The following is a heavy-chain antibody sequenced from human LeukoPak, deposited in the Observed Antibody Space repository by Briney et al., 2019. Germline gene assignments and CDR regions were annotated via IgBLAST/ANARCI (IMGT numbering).Heavy chain of an antibody. J-gene: IGHJ4*02. V-gene: IGHV4-59*01. CDR2: IYYSGST. Sequence: SETLSLTCTVSGGSISSYYWSWIRQPPGKGLEWIGYIYYSGSTNYNPSPKSRVTISVDTSKNQFSLKLSSVTAADTAVYYCARDLCSSTSCYERGFDYWGQGTLVTVSS. CDR1: GGSISSYY. CDR3: ARDLCSSTSCYERGFDY. D-gene: IGHD2-2*01.